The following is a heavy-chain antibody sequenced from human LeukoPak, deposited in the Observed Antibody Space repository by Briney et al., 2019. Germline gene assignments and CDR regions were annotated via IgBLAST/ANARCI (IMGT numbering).Heavy chain of an antibody. J-gene: IGHJ4*02. Sequence: ASVKVSCKASGYTFTSYYMHWVRQAPGQGLEWMGIINPSGGSTSYAQKFQGRVTMTRDMSTSTVYMELSSLRSEDTAVYYCARDYYGGPFDYWGQGTLVTVSS. D-gene: IGHD4-23*01. CDR3: ARDYYGGPFDY. CDR1: GYTFTSYY. CDR2: INPSGGST. V-gene: IGHV1-46*01.